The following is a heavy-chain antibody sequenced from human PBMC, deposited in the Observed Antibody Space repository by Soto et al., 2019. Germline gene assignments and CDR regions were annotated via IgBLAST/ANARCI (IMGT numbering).Heavy chain of an antibody. D-gene: IGHD2-15*01. V-gene: IGHV4-30-4*01. CDR1: GGSISSGDYY. J-gene: IGHJ5*02. CDR3: ARAWRNCSGGSCYSVDLDP. Sequence: QVQLQESGPGLVKPSQTLSLTCTVSGGSISSGDYYWSWIRQPPGKGLEWIGYIYYSGSTYYNPCLKSRVTISADTSKNQFSLKLSSVTAADTAVYYCARAWRNCSGGSCYSVDLDPWGQGTLVTVSS. CDR2: IYYSGST.